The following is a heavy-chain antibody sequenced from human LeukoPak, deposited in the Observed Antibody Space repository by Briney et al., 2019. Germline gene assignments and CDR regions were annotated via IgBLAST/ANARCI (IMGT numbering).Heavy chain of an antibody. J-gene: IGHJ4*02. CDR3: ARRKGGIVVLDY. Sequence: ASVKVSCKASGGTFSSYAISWVRQAPGQGLEWMGGIIPIFGTANYAQKFQGRVTITADESTSTAYMELSSLRSEDTAVYYCARRKGGIVVLDYWGQGTLVTVSS. CDR1: GGTFSSYA. V-gene: IGHV1-69*13. CDR2: IIPIFGTA. D-gene: IGHD1-26*01.